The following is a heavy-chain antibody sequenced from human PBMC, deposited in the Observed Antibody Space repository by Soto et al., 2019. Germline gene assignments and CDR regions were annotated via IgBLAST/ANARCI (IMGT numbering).Heavy chain of an antibody. CDR1: GFTFSSYS. CDR2: ISSSSSYI. J-gene: IGHJ4*02. D-gene: IGHD6-13*01. CDR3: ARDMAAAGATFDY. V-gene: IGHV3-21*01. Sequence: EVQLVESGGGLVKPGGSLRLSCAASGFTFSSYSMNWVRQAPGKGLEWVSSISSSSSYIYYADSVKGRFTISRDNAKNSLYLQMNSLRAEDTAVHYCARDMAAAGATFDYWGQGTLVTVSS.